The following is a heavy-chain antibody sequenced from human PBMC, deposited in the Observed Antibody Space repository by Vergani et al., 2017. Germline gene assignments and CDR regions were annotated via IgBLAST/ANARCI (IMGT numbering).Heavy chain of an antibody. CDR2: ISAYNGNT. J-gene: IGHJ6*02. Sequence: QVQLVQSGAEVKKPGASVKVSCKASGYTFTSYGISWVRQAPGQGLEWMGWISAYNGNTNYAQKLQGRVTMTTDTSTSTAYMELRSLRSYDTAVYYCARVRYGSGSYYSYYYYYGMDVWGQGTAVTVSS. CDR3: ARVRYGSGSYYSYYYYYGMDV. CDR1: GYTFTSYG. D-gene: IGHD3-10*01. V-gene: IGHV1-18*04.